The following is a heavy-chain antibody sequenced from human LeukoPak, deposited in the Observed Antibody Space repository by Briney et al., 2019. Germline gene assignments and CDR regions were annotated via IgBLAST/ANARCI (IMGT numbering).Heavy chain of an antibody. J-gene: IGHJ4*02. Sequence: VASVKVSCKASGGTFSSYAISWVRQAPGQGLEWMGGIIPIFGTANYAQKFQGRATITADRSTSTAYMELSSLRSEDTAVYYCAREACSGGSCFFDYWGQGTLVTVSS. D-gene: IGHD2-15*01. CDR2: IIPIFGTA. CDR1: GGTFSSYA. CDR3: AREACSGGSCFFDY. V-gene: IGHV1-69*06.